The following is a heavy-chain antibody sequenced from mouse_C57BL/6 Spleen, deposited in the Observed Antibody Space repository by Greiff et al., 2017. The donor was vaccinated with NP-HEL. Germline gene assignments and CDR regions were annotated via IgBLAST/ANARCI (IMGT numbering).Heavy chain of an antibody. D-gene: IGHD1-1*02. V-gene: IGHV8-8*01. CDR3: ARISYYSSYYDY. CDR2: IWWDDDK. J-gene: IGHJ2*01. CDR1: GFSLSTFGMG. Sequence: QVTLKESGPGILQPSQTLSLTCSFSGFSLSTFGMGVGWIRQPSGKGLEWLAHIWWDDDKYYNPALKSRPSTSKDASKNQVFLKLANVDTADTATYYCARISYYSSYYDYWGQGTTLTVSS.